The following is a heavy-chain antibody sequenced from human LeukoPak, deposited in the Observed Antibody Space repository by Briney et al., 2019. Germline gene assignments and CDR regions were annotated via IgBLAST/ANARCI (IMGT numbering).Heavy chain of an antibody. CDR2: INPNSGRT. D-gene: IGHD2-2*01. V-gene: IGHV1-2*02. CDR3: ATLGGSHSKYCSSTSCPPSFDY. Sequence: ASVTVSFKASGYTFTGYYMHWVRQAHGQGLGLMGWINPNSGRTNYAQKVQGRVTMTRDTSISTAYMELSRLRSDDTAVYYCATLGGSHSKYCSSTSCPPSFDYWGQGTLVTVSS. J-gene: IGHJ4*02. CDR1: GYTFTGYY.